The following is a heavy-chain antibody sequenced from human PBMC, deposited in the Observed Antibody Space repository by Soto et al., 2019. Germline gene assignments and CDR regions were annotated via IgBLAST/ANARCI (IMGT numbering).Heavy chain of an antibody. CDR1: GFTFSSYA. Sequence: GGSLRLSCAASGFTFSSYAMSWVRQAPGKGLEWVSAISGSRGSTYYADSVKGRFTISRDNSKNTLYLQMNSLRAEDTAVYYCAKIGDYDILTGRNWFDPWGQGTLVTVSS. CDR3: AKIGDYDILTGRNWFDP. CDR2: ISGSRGST. V-gene: IGHV3-23*01. D-gene: IGHD3-9*01. J-gene: IGHJ5*02.